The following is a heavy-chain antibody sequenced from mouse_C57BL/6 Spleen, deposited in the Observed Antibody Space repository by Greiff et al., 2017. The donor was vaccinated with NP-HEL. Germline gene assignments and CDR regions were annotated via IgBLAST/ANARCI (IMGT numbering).Heavy chain of an antibody. J-gene: IGHJ4*01. CDR2: FYPGSGSI. CDR1: GYTFTEYT. D-gene: IGHD2-5*01. Sequence: VQLQQSGAELVKPGASVKLSCKASGYTFTEYTIHWVKQRSGQGLEWIGWFYPGSGSIKYNEKFKDKATLTADKSSSTVYMELSRLTSEESAVYCCARHGAYYSNYVELGAMDYWGQGTSVTVSS. V-gene: IGHV1-62-2*01. CDR3: ARHGAYYSNYVELGAMDY.